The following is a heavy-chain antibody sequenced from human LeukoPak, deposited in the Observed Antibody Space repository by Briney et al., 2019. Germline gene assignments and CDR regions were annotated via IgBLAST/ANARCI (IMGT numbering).Heavy chain of an antibody. CDR1: GYIFTGYY. J-gene: IGHJ5*02. CDR2: INPKSGGT. V-gene: IGHV1-2*02. D-gene: IGHD5-24*01. Sequence: GASVKVSCKASGYIFTGYYMHWVRQAPGQGLEWMGWINPKSGGTNFAQKFQGRVTMTRVTSNSTDYMELSTVRTDDTVMYYCSRSAYGYNYDPWFDPWGQGTLVTVSS. CDR3: SRSAYGYNYDPWFDP.